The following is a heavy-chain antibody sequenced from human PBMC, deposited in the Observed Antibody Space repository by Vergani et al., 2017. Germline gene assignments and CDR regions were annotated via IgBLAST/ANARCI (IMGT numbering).Heavy chain of an antibody. Sequence: EVQLVQSGAEVKKPGESLKISCKCSGYKFTNYWIGWVRQMPGKGLEWMGIIYPGDSDTRYSPSFQGQVTISADKSISTAYLQWSSLKASDTAMYYCARQQYYYDSSGYHGNVDYWGQGTLVTVSS. D-gene: IGHD3-22*01. CDR3: ARQQYYYDSSGYHGNVDY. V-gene: IGHV5-51*01. J-gene: IGHJ4*02. CDR2: IYPGDSDT. CDR1: GYKFTNYW.